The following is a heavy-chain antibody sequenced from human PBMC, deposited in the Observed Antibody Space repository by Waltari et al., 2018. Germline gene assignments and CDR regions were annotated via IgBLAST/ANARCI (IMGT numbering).Heavy chain of an antibody. J-gene: IGHJ1*01. D-gene: IGHD3-16*01. V-gene: IGHV1-69*14. CDR2: MVPIFGTG. CDR3: ARGNDVASSLGEGLLHH. CDR1: GGTFNTYA. Sequence: QVQLVQSGAEVKKPGSSVNVSCKASGGTFNTYAISWVRQAPGQGLEWMGGMVPIFGTGNQAQKCQGRVTISADKSTSTVYMELSSLRSEDTAVYFCARGNDVASSLGEGLLHHWGQGTLVTVSS.